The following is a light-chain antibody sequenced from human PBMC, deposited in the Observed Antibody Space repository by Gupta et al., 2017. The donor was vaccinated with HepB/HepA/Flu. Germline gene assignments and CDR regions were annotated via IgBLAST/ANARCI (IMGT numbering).Light chain of an antibody. V-gene: IGKV1-5*03. CDR3: QQDDDYPVT. J-gene: IGKJ4*01. Sequence: ASVGDRVTLTCRASQSINNLLAWYQQKPGKAPKLLIYKASNLQTGVPSRFSGRGSGTEFTLTISSLQPDDFATYYCQQDDDYPVTFGGGTKVEIK. CDR1: QSINNL. CDR2: KAS.